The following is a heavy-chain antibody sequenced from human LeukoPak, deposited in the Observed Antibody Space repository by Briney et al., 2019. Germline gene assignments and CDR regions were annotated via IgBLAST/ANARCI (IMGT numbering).Heavy chain of an antibody. CDR2: ISYDGSNK. J-gene: IGHJ6*03. CDR3: AKGDYDFWSGYYNYYYMDV. Sequence: PGGSLRLSCAASGFTFSSYEMNWVRQAPGKGLEWVAVISYDGSNKYYADSVKGRFTISRDNSKNTLYLQMNSLRAEDTAVYYCAKGDYDFWSGYYNYYYMDVWGKGTTVTASS. CDR1: GFTFSSYE. V-gene: IGHV3-30*18. D-gene: IGHD3-3*01.